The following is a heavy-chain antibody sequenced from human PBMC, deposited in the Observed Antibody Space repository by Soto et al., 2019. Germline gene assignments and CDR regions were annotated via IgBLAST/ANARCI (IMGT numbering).Heavy chain of an antibody. CDR3: AHRYYYDSSEYPREFDY. D-gene: IGHD3-22*01. CDR1: GFSLSTSGVG. J-gene: IGHJ4*02. CDR2: IYWDDDK. Sequence: SGPTLVNPTQTLTLTCTFSGFSLSTSGVGVGWIRQPPGKALEWLALIYWDDDKRYSLSLKSRLTITKDTSKNQVVLTMTNMDPVDTATYYCAHRYYYDSSEYPREFDYWGQGTLVTVSS. V-gene: IGHV2-5*02.